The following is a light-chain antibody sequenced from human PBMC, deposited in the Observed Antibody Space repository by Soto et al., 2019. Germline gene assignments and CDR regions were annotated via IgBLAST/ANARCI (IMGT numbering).Light chain of an antibody. CDR2: AAS. CDR1: QGINKW. J-gene: IGKJ4*01. Sequence: DIQMTQSPSSVSAAVGDRVTITCRASQGINKWLAWYQQKPGKAPQLLISAASTLRSGVPSKFSGSGSGTDFTLTISSLQPEDFATYYCQQYNSYPLTFGGGTKVDIK. CDR3: QQYNSYPLT. V-gene: IGKV1-16*02.